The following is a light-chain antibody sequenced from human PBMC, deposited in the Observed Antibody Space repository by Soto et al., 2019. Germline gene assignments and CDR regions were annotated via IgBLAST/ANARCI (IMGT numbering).Light chain of an antibody. Sequence: DIQMTQSPSSLSASVGDRVTISCRASQSITTYLSWYQQKPGKVPRLLIYAASSLQSGVPSRFSGSGSGTDFTLTISSLQPEDFATYYCQQSYSNPFTFGGGTKVDIK. CDR2: AAS. V-gene: IGKV1-39*01. CDR1: QSITTY. CDR3: QQSYSNPFT. J-gene: IGKJ4*01.